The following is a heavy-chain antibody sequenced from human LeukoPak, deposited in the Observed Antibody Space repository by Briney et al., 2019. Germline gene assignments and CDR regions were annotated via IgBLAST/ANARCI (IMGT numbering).Heavy chain of an antibody. Sequence: GGSLRLSCAASGFTFSSYWMSWLRQAPGKGLEWVSYISSSGGTMDYADSVKGRFTVSRDNGKKLVHLQLNSLRAEDTAVYFCARIPHPDYADAQWGQGTLVIVSS. CDR1: GFTFSSYW. D-gene: IGHD4-17*01. CDR3: ARIPHPDYADAQ. J-gene: IGHJ4*02. V-gene: IGHV3-48*04. CDR2: ISSSGGTM.